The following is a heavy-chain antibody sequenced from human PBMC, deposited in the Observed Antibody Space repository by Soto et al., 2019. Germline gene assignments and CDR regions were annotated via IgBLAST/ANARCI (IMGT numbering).Heavy chain of an antibody. D-gene: IGHD3-16*01. CDR3: ARDGDVNTGFGKDH. CDR2: IWYDGGNK. Sequence: PGGSLRLSCAASGFTFSNYGMHWVRQALGKGLEWVAFIWYDGGNKYYAESVKGRFTISRDNSKNTLYLQMNSQRAEDTAVYYCARDGDVNTGFGKDHWGQGTLVTVSS. V-gene: IGHV3-33*01. CDR1: GFTFSNYG. J-gene: IGHJ4*02.